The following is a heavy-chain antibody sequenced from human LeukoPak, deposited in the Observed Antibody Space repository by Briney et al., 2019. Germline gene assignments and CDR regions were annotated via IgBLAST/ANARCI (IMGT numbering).Heavy chain of an antibody. J-gene: IGHJ4*02. CDR3: AREPNKYDILTGHSLR. CDR2: ISSSSSYI. D-gene: IGHD3-9*01. CDR1: GFTFSSYS. V-gene: IGHV3-21*01. Sequence: GGSLRLSCAASGFTFSSYSMNWVRQAPGKGLEWVSSISSSSSYIYYADSVKGRFTISRDNAKNSLYLQMNSLRAEDTAVYYCAREPNKYDILTGHSLRWGQGTLVTVSS.